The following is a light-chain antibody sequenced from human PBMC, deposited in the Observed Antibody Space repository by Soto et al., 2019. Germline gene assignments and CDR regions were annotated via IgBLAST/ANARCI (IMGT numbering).Light chain of an antibody. Sequence: QSVLTQPASVSGSPGQSITISCTGTNSDVGDYNYVSWYQQHPGKVPKLVIYGVSDRPSGISNRFSGSKSGNTASLTISGLHSHDVPDYYCSSYTRTNTLLFGAGTKLTLL. CDR3: SSYTRTNTLL. J-gene: IGLJ3*02. V-gene: IGLV2-14*03. CDR2: GVS. CDR1: NSDVGDYNY.